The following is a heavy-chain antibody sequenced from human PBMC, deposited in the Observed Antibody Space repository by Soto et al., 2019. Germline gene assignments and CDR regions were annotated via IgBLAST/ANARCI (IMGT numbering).Heavy chain of an antibody. Sequence: SETLSLTCTVSGGSISSSSYYWGWIRQPPGKGLEWIGSIYYSGSTYYNPSLKSRVTISVDTSRNQFSLKLSSVTAADTAVYYCARHPIAVAGTYYFDYWGQGTLVTVSS. J-gene: IGHJ4*02. CDR3: ARHPIAVAGTYYFDY. CDR1: GGSISSSSYY. V-gene: IGHV4-39*01. D-gene: IGHD6-19*01. CDR2: IYYSGST.